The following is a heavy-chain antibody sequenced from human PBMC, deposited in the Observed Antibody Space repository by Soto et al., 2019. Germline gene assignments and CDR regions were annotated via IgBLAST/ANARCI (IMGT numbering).Heavy chain of an antibody. Sequence: SETLSLTCAVYGGSFSGYYWSWIRQPPGKGLEWIGEINHSGSTNYNPSLKSRVTISVDTSKNQFSLKLSSVTAADTAVYYCARGLLKGKIGYCSSTSCYPVRLDPWGQGTLVTVSS. CDR2: INHSGST. D-gene: IGHD2-2*01. V-gene: IGHV4-34*01. CDR1: GGSFSGYY. J-gene: IGHJ5*02. CDR3: ARGLLKGKIGYCSSTSCYPVRLDP.